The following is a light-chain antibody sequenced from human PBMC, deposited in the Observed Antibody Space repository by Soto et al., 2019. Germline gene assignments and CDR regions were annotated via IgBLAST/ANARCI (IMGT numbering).Light chain of an antibody. CDR2: AAS. CDR3: QQYGSSPYT. V-gene: IGKV3-20*01. CDR1: QSISTSH. J-gene: IGKJ2*01. Sequence: EIVLTQSPGTLSLSPGERATLSCRASQSISTSHLTWYQQKPGQAPRLLIYAASSRATGIPDRFSGSGSGTDCTLTLSRLEPEDFAMYYCQQYGSSPYTFGQGTKLEIK.